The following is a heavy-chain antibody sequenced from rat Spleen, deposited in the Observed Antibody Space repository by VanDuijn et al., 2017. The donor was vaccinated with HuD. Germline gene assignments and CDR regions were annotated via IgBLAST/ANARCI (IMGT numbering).Heavy chain of an antibody. CDR2: ISPDGGST. D-gene: IGHD1-4*01. J-gene: IGHJ2*01. CDR1: GFTFSSYW. Sequence: EVQLVETGGGLVHPGESLKLSCVASGFTFSSYWMFWIRQAPGEGLEWLSSISPDGGSTYYPDSMKGRFTISRDNAKSTLYLQMDSLRSEDTATYYCATEIPGYRGPDLFDYWGQGVMVTVSS. CDR3: ATEIPGYRGPDLFDY. V-gene: IGHV5-58*01.